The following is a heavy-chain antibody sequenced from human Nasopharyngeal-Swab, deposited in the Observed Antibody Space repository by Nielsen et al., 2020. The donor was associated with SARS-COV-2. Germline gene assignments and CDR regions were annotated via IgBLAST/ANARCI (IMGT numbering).Heavy chain of an antibody. Sequence: RQAAGKGLVWVSRISRDGSTIDYADSMKGRVTISRDKLKKTLYLQMNSLRAEDTAVYNCIRVGVHDAFDVWGQGTMVTVSS. CDR3: IRVGVHDAFDV. CDR2: ISRDGSTI. J-gene: IGHJ3*01. V-gene: IGHV3-74*01.